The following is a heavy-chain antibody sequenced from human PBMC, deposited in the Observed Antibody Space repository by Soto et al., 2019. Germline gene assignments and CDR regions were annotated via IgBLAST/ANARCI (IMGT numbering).Heavy chain of an antibody. CDR3: ARDQYPARIDWFDP. D-gene: IGHD2-2*01. V-gene: IGHV3-33*01. J-gene: IGHJ5*02. Sequence: QVQLVESGGGVVQPGRSLRLSCAASGFTFSSYGMHWVRQAPGKGLEWVAVIWYDGSNKYYADSVKGRFTISRDNSKNTLYLQMNSLRAEVTAVYYCARDQYPARIDWFDPWGQGTLVTVSS. CDR1: GFTFSSYG. CDR2: IWYDGSNK.